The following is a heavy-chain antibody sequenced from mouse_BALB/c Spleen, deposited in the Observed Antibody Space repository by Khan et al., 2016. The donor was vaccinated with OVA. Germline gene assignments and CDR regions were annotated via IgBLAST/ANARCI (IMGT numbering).Heavy chain of an antibody. CDR1: GYTFTNYW. D-gene: IGHD3-1*01. CDR3: ERWATWYIDV. V-gene: IGHV1-63*02. Sequence: QVQLKQSGAELIRPGTSVKISCKASGYTFTNYWLGWVKQRPGHGLEWIGDIYPGGTYTNYNEKFKGKATLTAVTSSSTAYMQLSSLTSEDSAVYFCERWATWYIDVWGAGTTVTVSS. CDR2: IYPGGTYT. J-gene: IGHJ1*01.